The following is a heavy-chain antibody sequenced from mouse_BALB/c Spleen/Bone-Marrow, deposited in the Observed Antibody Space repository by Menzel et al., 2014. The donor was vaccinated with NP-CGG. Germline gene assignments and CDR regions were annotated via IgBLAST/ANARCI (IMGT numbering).Heavy chain of an antibody. J-gene: IGHJ2*01. D-gene: IGHD2-14*01. CDR1: GYTFTDYE. Sequence: QVQLQQSGAELVRPGASVTLSCKASGYTFTDYEMHWVKQTPVHGLEWIGAIDPETTGTACNQKFKGKATLTADKSSSTAYMELRSLTSEDSAVYYCTRREAYYRYDGDFDYWGQGTTLTVSS. CDR3: TRREAYYRYDGDFDY. V-gene: IGHV1-15*01. CDR2: IDPETTGT.